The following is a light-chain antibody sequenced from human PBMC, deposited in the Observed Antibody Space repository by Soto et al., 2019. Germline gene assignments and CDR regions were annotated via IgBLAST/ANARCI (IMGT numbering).Light chain of an antibody. J-gene: IGLJ1*01. CDR2: RGN. CDR1: SSNIGRDY. CDR3: VAWDDSLSGYV. Sequence: QSVLTQPPSVSGTPGQRVNISCSGSSSNIGRDYVYWYQQFPGTAPKLLTYRGNQRPSGVPDRFSGSKSGTSASLAISGLRSDDESDYYCVAWDDSLSGYVFGTGTQLTVL. V-gene: IGLV1-47*01.